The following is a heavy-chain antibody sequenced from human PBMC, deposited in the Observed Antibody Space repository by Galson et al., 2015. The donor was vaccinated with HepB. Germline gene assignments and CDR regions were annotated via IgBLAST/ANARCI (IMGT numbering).Heavy chain of an antibody. Sequence: CAISEDSVSSNSSLWNWIRQSPSRGLEWLGRTYYRSKWNNDYAVSAKSRISITSDTSKNHFSLQLNSVTPEDTAVYFCARVLRLRKGYKSPFDYWGQGTLVTVSS. CDR3: ARVLRLRKGYKSPFDY. D-gene: IGHD5-24*01. V-gene: IGHV6-1*01. J-gene: IGHJ4*02. CDR2: TYYRSKWNN. CDR1: EDSVSSNSSL.